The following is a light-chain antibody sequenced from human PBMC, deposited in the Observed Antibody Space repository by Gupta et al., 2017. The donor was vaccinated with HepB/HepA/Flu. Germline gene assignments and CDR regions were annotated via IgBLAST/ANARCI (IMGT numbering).Light chain of an antibody. V-gene: IGKV3-15*01. Sequence: IVMTQPPAPLSVSPGDRATLSCRASQSVRTRLAWYQQRPGQSPRVLIYDASTRATGIPARFSGSGSGTEFTLTISSLQSEDFAVYYCQQYNQWRAISFGQGTRLEIK. CDR1: QSVRTR. CDR2: DAS. CDR3: QQYNQWRAIS. J-gene: IGKJ5*01.